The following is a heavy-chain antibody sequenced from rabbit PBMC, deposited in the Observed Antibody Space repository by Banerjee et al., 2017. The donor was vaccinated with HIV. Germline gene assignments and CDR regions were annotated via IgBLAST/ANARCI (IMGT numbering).Heavy chain of an antibody. V-gene: IGHV1S45*01. J-gene: IGHJ4*01. D-gene: IGHD1-1*01. CDR2: INTSSGDT. CDR3: ARWSRSSTGFFDL. Sequence: QEQLEESGGDLVKPEGSLTLTCTASGFSFSNGYVMCWVRQAPGKGLEWIACINTSSGDTVYATWAKGRFTISKASWTTVTLQMTSLTAADTASYFCARWSRSSTGFFDLWGPGTLVTVS. CDR1: GFSFSNGYV.